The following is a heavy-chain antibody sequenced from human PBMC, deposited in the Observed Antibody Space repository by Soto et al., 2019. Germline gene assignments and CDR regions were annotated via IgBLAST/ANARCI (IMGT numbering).Heavy chain of an antibody. J-gene: IGHJ5*02. Sequence: QVQLQESGPGLVKPSQTLSLTCTVSGGSISSGDYYWSWIRQPPGKGLEWIGYIYDSGSTYYNPSPKRRVTISVDTSKNQYSLKLSSVTAADTAVYYCARERPDGSRLDPWGQGTLVTVSS. CDR3: ARERPDGSRLDP. V-gene: IGHV4-30-4*01. D-gene: IGHD6-13*01. CDR1: GGSISSGDYY. CDR2: IYDSGST.